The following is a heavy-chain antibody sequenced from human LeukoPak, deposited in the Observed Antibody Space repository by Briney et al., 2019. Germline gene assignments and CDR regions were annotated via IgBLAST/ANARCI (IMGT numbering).Heavy chain of an antibody. Sequence: GGSLRLSCAASGFTVSSNYMSWVRQAPGKGLEWVGFIRSKAYGGTTEYAAPVKGRFTISRDDSKSIAYLQMNSLKTEDTAVYYCTRDSIVVVPAARRSGYYYYYYYMDVWGKGTTVTVSS. J-gene: IGHJ6*03. CDR3: TRDSIVVVPAARRSGYYYYYYYMDV. CDR2: IRSKAYGGTT. V-gene: IGHV3-49*04. CDR1: GFTVSSNY. D-gene: IGHD2-2*01.